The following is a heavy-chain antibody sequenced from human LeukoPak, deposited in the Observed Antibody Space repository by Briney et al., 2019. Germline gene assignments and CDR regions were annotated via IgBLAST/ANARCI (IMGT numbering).Heavy chain of an antibody. D-gene: IGHD3-3*01. CDR3: AKAPGGGFWSGYPLDY. V-gene: IGHV3-48*04. J-gene: IGHJ4*02. Sequence: GGSLRLSCAASAFTFSTYSMNWVRQAPGKGLQWVSYISSSGSAIYYADSVKGRFTISRDNAKSSLYLQMNSLRAEDTAVYYCAKAPGGGFWSGYPLDYWGQGTLVTVSS. CDR2: ISSSGSAI. CDR1: AFTFSTYS.